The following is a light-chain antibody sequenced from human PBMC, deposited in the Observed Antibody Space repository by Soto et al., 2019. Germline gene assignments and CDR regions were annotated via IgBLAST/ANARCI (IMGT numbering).Light chain of an antibody. J-gene: IGLJ3*02. CDR1: SSNIGAGYD. V-gene: IGLV1-40*01. CDR3: QSYDSSLSAL. CDR2: GNS. Sequence: QPVLTQPPSVSGAPGQRVTISCTGSSSNIGAGYDVHWYQQLPGTAPKLLIYGNSNRPSGVPDRFSGSKSGTSASLTITALQAEDEADYYCQSYDSSLSALFGGGTKVTVL.